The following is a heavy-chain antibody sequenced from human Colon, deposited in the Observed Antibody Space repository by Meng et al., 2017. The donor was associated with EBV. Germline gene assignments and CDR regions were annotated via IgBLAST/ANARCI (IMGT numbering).Heavy chain of an antibody. CDR3: ARYGDYAPKD. D-gene: IGHD4-17*01. J-gene: IGHJ4*02. CDR2: IYSGGGT. V-gene: IGHV3-53*01. CDR1: GFTVSSNY. Sequence: VQLVGSGGGLIQPGGALRLSCATSGFTVSSNYMTWVRQAPGKGLEWVSVIYSGGGTYLADSVKGRFTISRDNSKNTLYLQMNSLRAEDTAVYYCARYGDYAPKDWGQGTLVTVSS.